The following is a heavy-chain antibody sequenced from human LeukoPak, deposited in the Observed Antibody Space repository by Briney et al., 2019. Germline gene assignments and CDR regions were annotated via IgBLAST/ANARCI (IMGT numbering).Heavy chain of an antibody. V-gene: IGHV1-2*02. Sequence: ASVKVSCKTSGYTFTGYYMHWVRQAPGQGLEWMGWIYPNSGVTNSPQKFQGRVTMTRDTSISTAYMELSSLRSDDTAVYYCARLWGKFDAFDIWGQGTMVTVSS. J-gene: IGHJ3*02. CDR1: GYTFTGYY. D-gene: IGHD7-27*01. CDR3: ARLWGKFDAFDI. CDR2: IYPNSGVT.